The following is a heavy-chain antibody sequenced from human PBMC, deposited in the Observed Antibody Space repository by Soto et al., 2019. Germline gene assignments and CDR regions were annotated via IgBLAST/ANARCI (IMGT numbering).Heavy chain of an antibody. J-gene: IGHJ4*02. D-gene: IGHD3-3*01. CDR1: GGTFSSYA. V-gene: IGHV1-69*01. CDR3: ASSIGTNDFWSGYYPPPY. CDR2: IIPIFGTA. Sequence: QVQLVQSGAEVKKPGSSVKVSCKASGGTFSSYAISWVRQAPGQGLEWMGGIIPIFGTANYAQKFQGRVTSTADESPSTDYMELSGLRSEDTAVYYCASSIGTNDFWSGYYPPPYWGQGTLVTVSS.